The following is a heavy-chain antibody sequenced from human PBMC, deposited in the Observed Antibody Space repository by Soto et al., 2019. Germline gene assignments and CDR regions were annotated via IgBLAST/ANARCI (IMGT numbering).Heavy chain of an antibody. V-gene: IGHV3-23*01. CDR2: ISGSGGST. Sequence: EVQLLESGGGLVQPGGSLRLSSAASGFTFSSYAMSWVRQAPGKGLEWVSAISGSGGSTYYADSVKGRFTISRDNSKNTLYLQMNSLRAEDTAVYYCAKDHAAGSSGYYYYSEYFQHWGQGTLVTVSS. CDR3: AKDHAAGSSGYYYYSEYFQH. D-gene: IGHD3-22*01. CDR1: GFTFSSYA. J-gene: IGHJ1*01.